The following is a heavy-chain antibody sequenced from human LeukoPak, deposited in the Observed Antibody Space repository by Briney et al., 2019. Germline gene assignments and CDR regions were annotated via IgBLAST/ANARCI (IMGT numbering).Heavy chain of an antibody. CDR1: EGTFSSYA. Sequence: SVKVSCKASEGTFSSYAISWVRQAPGQGLEWMGRIIPIFGTANYAQKFQGRVTITTDESTSTAYMELSSLRSEDTSVYYCARGGYCSSTSSYFLGDNYDFDFWGQGTLVTVSS. J-gene: IGHJ4*02. CDR3: ARGGYCSSTSSYFLGDNYDFDF. D-gene: IGHD2-2*01. V-gene: IGHV1-69*05. CDR2: IIPIFGTA.